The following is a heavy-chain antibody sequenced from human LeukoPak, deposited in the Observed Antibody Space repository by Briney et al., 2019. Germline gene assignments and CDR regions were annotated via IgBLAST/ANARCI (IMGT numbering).Heavy chain of an antibody. D-gene: IGHD4-17*01. CDR1: GYTFTDYY. CDR3: ATGAGDYVFGESGDAFDI. Sequence: ASVKISCKVSGYTFTDYYMHWVQQAPGKGLEWMGLVDPEDGETIYAEKFQGRVTITADTSTDTAYMELSSLRSEDTAVYYCATGAGDYVFGESGDAFDIWGQGTMVTVSS. J-gene: IGHJ3*02. V-gene: IGHV1-69-2*01. CDR2: VDPEDGET.